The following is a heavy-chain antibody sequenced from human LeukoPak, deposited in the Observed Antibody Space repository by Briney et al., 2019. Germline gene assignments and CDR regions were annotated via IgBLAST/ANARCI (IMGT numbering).Heavy chain of an antibody. V-gene: IGHV3-23*01. CDR3: AKDRGYCSSTSCSLNWFDP. CDR1: GFTFSSYA. CDR2: ISGSGGST. D-gene: IGHD2-2*01. Sequence: PGGSLRLSCAASGFTFSSYAMSWVRQAPGKGLEWVSAISGSGGSTYYADSVKGRFTISRDNSKNTLYLQMNSLRAEDTAVYYCAKDRGYCSSTSCSLNWFDPWGQGTLVTVSS. J-gene: IGHJ5*02.